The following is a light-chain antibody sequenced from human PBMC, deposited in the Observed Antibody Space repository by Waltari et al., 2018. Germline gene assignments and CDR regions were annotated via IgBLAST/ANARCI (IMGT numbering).Light chain of an antibody. CDR3: QQYGSSPPIT. J-gene: IGKJ5*01. CDR2: GAS. Sequence: EIVLTQSPGTLSLPPGERPTFSCRASQSVSSSYLAWYQQKPGQAPRLLIYGASSRATGIPDRFSGSGSGTDFTLTISRLEPEDFAVYYCQQYGSSPPITFGQGTRLEIK. CDR1: QSVSSSY. V-gene: IGKV3-20*01.